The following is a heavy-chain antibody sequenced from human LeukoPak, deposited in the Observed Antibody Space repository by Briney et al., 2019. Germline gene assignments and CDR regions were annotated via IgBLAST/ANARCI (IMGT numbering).Heavy chain of an antibody. J-gene: IGHJ6*03. V-gene: IGHV3-23*01. Sequence: PGGSLRLSCEASGFTFSSYAMSWVRQAPGKGLEWVSAISGSGGSTYYADSVKGRFTISRDNAKNSLYLQMNSLRAEDTAVYYCAREPNIYLSYYMDVWGKGTTVTISS. CDR3: AREPNIYLSYYMDV. CDR2: ISGSGGST. D-gene: IGHD2/OR15-2a*01. CDR1: GFTFSSYA.